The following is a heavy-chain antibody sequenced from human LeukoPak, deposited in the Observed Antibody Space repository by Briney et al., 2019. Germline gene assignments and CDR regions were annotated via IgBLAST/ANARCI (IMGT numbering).Heavy chain of an antibody. Sequence: GRSLRLSCAASAFTFSNYTMHWVRQAPGKGLEWVAVISYDGSNKYYADSVKGRLTISRDNSKNTLYLQMNSLRGEDTAVYYCARIPRTWLRFPYFDYWGQGTLVTVSS. CDR3: ARIPRTWLRFPYFDY. V-gene: IGHV3-30-3*01. CDR2: ISYDGSNK. D-gene: IGHD5-12*01. J-gene: IGHJ4*02. CDR1: AFTFSNYT.